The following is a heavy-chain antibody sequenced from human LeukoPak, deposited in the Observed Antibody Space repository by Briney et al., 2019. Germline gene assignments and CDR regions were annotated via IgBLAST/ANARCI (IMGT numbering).Heavy chain of an antibody. CDR2: ISGSGGST. V-gene: IGHV3-23*01. D-gene: IGHD6-19*01. J-gene: IGHJ5*02. CDR1: GFTFSSYA. CDR3: AKDYGIAVAGTVFDP. Sequence: GGSLRLSCAASGFTFSSYAMSWVRQAPGKGLEWVSAISGSGGSTYYADSVKGRFTISRDNSKNTLYLQMNSLRAEDTAVYYCAKDYGIAVAGTVFDPWGQGTLVTVSS.